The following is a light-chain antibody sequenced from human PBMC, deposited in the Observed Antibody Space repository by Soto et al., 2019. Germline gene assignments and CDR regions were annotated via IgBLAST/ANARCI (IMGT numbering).Light chain of an antibody. CDR1: SSDVGNYNY. CDR3: SSYTSTITVV. J-gene: IGLJ2*01. V-gene: IGLV2-14*01. CDR2: EVS. Sequence: QPASVSGSPGQSITISCTGPSSDVGNYNYVSWYQHHPGKAPKLVIYEVSNRPSGVSNRFSGSKSGNTASLTISGLQAEDEADYYCSSYTSTITVVFGGGTKLTVL.